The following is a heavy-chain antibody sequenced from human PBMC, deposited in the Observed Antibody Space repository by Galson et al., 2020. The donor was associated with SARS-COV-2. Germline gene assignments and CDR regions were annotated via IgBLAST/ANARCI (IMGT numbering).Heavy chain of an antibody. CDR2: INHSGST. Sequence: SETLSLTCAVYGGSFSGYSWSWIRQPPGEGLEWIGEINHSGSTNYNPSLKSRVSISVHASKRQFSLTLTSVTATDTALYYCAGGLTTAGGFAGFAYWGLGTLVTVSS. V-gene: IGHV4-34*01. D-gene: IGHD6-13*01. J-gene: IGHJ4*02. CDR3: AGGLTTAGGFAGFAY. CDR1: GGSFSGYS.